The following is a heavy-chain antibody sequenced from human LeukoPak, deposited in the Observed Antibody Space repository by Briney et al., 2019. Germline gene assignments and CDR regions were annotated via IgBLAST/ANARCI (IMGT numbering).Heavy chain of an antibody. Sequence: GGSLTLSCTASGYTFSSGDMTWVRRAPGKGVEGGSGISGGGGSTSYADSVKGRFTISRDNSRNTAYLQMSGLTVDDTAVYYCARGYGGSTWGQGTLVVVSS. CDR1: GYTFSSGD. V-gene: IGHV3-23*01. CDR3: ARGYGGST. D-gene: IGHD4/OR15-4a*01. J-gene: IGHJ5*02. CDR2: ISGGGGST.